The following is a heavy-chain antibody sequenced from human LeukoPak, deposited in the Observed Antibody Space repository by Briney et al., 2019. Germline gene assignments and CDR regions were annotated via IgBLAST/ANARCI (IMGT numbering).Heavy chain of an antibody. CDR1: GFTFSSYA. V-gene: IGHV3-64D*06. D-gene: IGHD6-19*01. J-gene: IGHJ4*02. Sequence: GGSLRLSCAASGFTFSSYAMSWVRQAPGKGLEYVSAISSNGGSTYYADSVKGRFTISRDNSKNTLYPQMSSLRAEDTAVYYCVSDSSGWLHYYWGQGTLVTVSS. CDR3: VSDSSGWLHYY. CDR2: ISSNGGST.